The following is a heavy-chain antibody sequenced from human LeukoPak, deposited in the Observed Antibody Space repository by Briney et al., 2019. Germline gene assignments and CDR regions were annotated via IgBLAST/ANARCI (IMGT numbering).Heavy chain of an antibody. CDR2: ISWNSGSI. V-gene: IGHV3-9*01. J-gene: IGHJ4*02. CDR3: AKDMLPYSSGWCVY. CDR1: GFTFDDYA. D-gene: IGHD6-19*01. Sequence: GRSLRLSCAASGFTFDDYAMHWVRQAPGKGLEWVSGISWNSGSIGYADSVKGRFTISRDNAKNSLYLQMNSLRAEDTALYYCAKDMLPYSSGWCVYWGQGTLVTVSS.